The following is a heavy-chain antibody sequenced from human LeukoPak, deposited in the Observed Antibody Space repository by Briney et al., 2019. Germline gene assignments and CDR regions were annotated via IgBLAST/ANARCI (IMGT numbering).Heavy chain of an antibody. D-gene: IGHD1-26*01. CDR1: GFTFSNAW. CDR2: IKSKTDGGTT. J-gene: IGHJ4*02. V-gene: IGHV3-15*01. CDR3: TTSSLSGSYLDFDY. Sequence: GGSLRLTCAASGFTFSNAWMSWVRQAPGKGLEWVGRIKSKTDGGTTDYAAPVKGRFTISRDDSKNTLYLQMNSLKTEDTAVYYCTTSSLSGSYLDFDYWGQGTLVTVSS.